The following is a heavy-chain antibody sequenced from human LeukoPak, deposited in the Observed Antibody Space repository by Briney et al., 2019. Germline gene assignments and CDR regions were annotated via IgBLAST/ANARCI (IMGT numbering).Heavy chain of an antibody. CDR1: GGSISSGSYY. Sequence: SETLSLTCTVSGGSISSGSYYWGWIRQPPGKGLEWIGIIYHSGRTDYNPSLKSRVTISEDTSKNQFSLKLSSVTAADTAVYYCARRGPRRYYFDYWGQGTLVTVSS. J-gene: IGHJ4*02. D-gene: IGHD2-21*01. V-gene: IGHV4-39*07. CDR3: ARRGPRRYYFDY. CDR2: IYHSGRT.